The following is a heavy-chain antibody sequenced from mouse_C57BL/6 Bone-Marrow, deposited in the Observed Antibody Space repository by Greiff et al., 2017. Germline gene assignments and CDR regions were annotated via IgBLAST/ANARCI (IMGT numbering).Heavy chain of an antibody. CDR3: ARQSGTGWYFDV. V-gene: IGHV1-81*01. D-gene: IGHD4-1*01. Sequence: VQLQQSGAELVKPGASVKLSCTASGFNIKDYYMHWVKQRTGQGLEWIGEIYPRSGNTYYNEKFKGKATLTAAKSSSTAYMELRSLTSEDSAVYFCARQSGTGWYFDVWGTGTTVTVSS. CDR2: IYPRSGNT. CDR1: GFNIKDYY. J-gene: IGHJ1*03.